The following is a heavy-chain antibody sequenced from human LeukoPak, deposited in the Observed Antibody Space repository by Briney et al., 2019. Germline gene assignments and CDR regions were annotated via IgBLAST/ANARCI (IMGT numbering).Heavy chain of an antibody. J-gene: IGHJ4*02. CDR3: AKKYYDILTGYSYYFDY. D-gene: IGHD3-9*01. CDR1: GFTFSSYG. Sequence: GGSLRLSCAASGFTFSSYGMSWVRQAPGKGLEWVSASSGSGGSTYYADSVKGRFTISRDNSKNTLYLQMNSLRAEDTAVYYCAKKYYDILTGYSYYFDYWGQGTLVTVSS. V-gene: IGHV3-23*01. CDR2: SSGSGGST.